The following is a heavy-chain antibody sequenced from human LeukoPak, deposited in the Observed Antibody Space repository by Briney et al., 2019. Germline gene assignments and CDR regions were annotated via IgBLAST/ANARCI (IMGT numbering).Heavy chain of an antibody. Sequence: PGRSLRLSCAASGFTFSSYAMHWVRQAPGMGLEWVAVISYDGSNKYYADSVKGRFTISRDNSKNTLYLQMNSLRAEDTAVYYCARDPRYGSGWSEFDYWGQGTLVTVSS. CDR2: ISYDGSNK. CDR1: GFTFSSYA. D-gene: IGHD6-19*01. J-gene: IGHJ4*02. V-gene: IGHV3-30-3*01. CDR3: ARDPRYGSGWSEFDY.